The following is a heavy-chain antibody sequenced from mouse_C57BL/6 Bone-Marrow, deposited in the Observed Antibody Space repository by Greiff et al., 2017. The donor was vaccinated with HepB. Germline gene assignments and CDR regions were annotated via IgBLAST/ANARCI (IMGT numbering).Heavy chain of an antibody. J-gene: IGHJ1*03. CDR3: ARESLWYFDV. CDR2: INPSTGGT. Sequence: VQLKESGPELVKPGASVKISCKASGYSFTGYYINWVKQSPEKSLEWIGEINPSTGGTTYNQKFKAKATLTVDKSSSTAYMQLKSLTSEDSAVYYCARESLWYFDVWGTGTTVTVSS. CDR1: GYSFTGYY. V-gene: IGHV1-42*01.